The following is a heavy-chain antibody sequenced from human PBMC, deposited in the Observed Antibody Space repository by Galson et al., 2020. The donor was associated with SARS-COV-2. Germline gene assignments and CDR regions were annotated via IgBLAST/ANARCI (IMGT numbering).Heavy chain of an antibody. CDR2: VYQSGAT. D-gene: IGHD3-16*01. CDR1: GGSITTGGYS. CDR3: ARRYVSGLSPYWYLDL. J-gene: IGHJ2*01. V-gene: IGHV4-30-2*01. Sequence: SETLSLTCSASGGSITTGGYSWTWIPQAPGKGLEWIGYVYQSGATHYNPSLKSRLTIPMDRSKNQLSLKLTSVTAADTAVYYCARRYVSGLSPYWYLDLWGRGTLVTVSS.